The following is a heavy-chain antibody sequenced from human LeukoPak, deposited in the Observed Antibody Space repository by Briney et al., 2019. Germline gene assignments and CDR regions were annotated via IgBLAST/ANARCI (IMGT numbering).Heavy chain of an antibody. D-gene: IGHD2-21*02. V-gene: IGHV4-38-2*02. CDR3: ARDPAMTFNWFDP. Sequence: SETLSLTCGVSGYSISSGYYWVWIRQPPGKGLEWIASIYHSGTTYSNPSLQSRVSLSVDTSKNQFSLKVSSVTAADTAVYYCARDPAMTFNWFDPWGQGTLVTVSS. CDR1: GYSISSGYY. CDR2: IYHSGTT. J-gene: IGHJ5*02.